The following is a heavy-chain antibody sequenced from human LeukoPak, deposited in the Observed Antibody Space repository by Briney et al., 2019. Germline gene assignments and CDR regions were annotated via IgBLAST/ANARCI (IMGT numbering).Heavy chain of an antibody. J-gene: IGHJ4*02. Sequence: SETLSLTCTVSGGSISSGSYYWGWIRQPPGKGLEWIGSIYYTGNSYCSPSLKSRVTISVDASKHQFSLNLRSVTAADTAVYYCARDPGGDNAYWGQGTLVTVSS. CDR1: GGSISSGSYY. D-gene: IGHD4-17*01. CDR2: IYYTGNS. V-gene: IGHV4-39*02. CDR3: ARDPGGDNAY.